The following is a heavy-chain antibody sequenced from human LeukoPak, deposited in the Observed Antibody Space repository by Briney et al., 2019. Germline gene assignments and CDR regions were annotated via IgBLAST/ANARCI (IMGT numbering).Heavy chain of an antibody. J-gene: IGHJ4*02. CDR2: IYYSGST. CDR3: ARSLGDSSSSGNY. V-gene: IGHV4-59*01. D-gene: IGHD6-6*01. CDR1: GGSISSYY. Sequence: SETLSLTCTVSGGSISSYYWSWIRQPPGKGLEWIGYIYYSGSTNYNPSLKSRVTISVDTSKNQFSLKLSSVTAADTAVYYCARSLGDSSSSGNYWGQGTLVTVSS.